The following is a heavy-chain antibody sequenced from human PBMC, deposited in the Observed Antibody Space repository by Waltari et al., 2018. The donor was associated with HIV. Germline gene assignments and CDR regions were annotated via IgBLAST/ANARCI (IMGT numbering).Heavy chain of an antibody. J-gene: IGHJ4*02. CDR3: ASGYSSSWYYFDY. CDR2: IYPGDSDT. Sequence: EVQLVQSGAEVKKPGESLKISCKASGYSFTSSWNGSVRQMPGKGLEWMGIIYPGDSDTRYSPSFQGQVTISADKSISTAYLQWSSLKASDTAMYYCASGYSSSWYYFDYWGQGTLVTVSS. D-gene: IGHD6-13*01. V-gene: IGHV5-51*03. CDR1: GYSFTSSW.